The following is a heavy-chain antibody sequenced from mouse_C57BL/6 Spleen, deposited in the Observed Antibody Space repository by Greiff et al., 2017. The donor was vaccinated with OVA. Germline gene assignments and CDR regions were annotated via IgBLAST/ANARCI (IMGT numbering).Heavy chain of an antibody. CDR1: GFSLTSYG. Sequence: VKLMESGPGLVQPSQSLSITCTVSGFSLTSYGVHWVRQSPGKGLEWLGVIWRGGSTDYNAAFMSRLSITKDNSKSQVFFKMNSLQADDTAIYYCAKRRGYDYDEAMDYWGQGTSVTVSS. J-gene: IGHJ4*01. V-gene: IGHV2-5*01. CDR3: AKRRGYDYDEAMDY. D-gene: IGHD2-4*01. CDR2: IWRGGST.